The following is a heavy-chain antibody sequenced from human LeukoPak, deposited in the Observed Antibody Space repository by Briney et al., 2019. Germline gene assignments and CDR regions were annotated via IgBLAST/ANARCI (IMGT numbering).Heavy chain of an antibody. J-gene: IGHJ6*03. CDR3: ARLIYSSSWGDYYYYMDV. D-gene: IGHD6-13*01. CDR2: IYTSGST. CDR1: GGSIGSYY. Sequence: SETLSLTCTVSGGSIGSYYWSWIRQPPGKGLEWIGYIYTSGSTNYNPSLKSRVTISVDTSKNQFSLKLSSVTAADTAVYYCARLIYSSSWGDYYYYMDVWGKGTTVTVSS. V-gene: IGHV4-4*09.